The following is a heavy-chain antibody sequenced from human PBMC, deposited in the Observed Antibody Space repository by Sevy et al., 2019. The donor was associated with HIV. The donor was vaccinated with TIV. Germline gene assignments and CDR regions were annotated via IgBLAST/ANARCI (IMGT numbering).Heavy chain of an antibody. J-gene: IGHJ4*02. CDR1: GYTFTRYW. D-gene: IGHD3-22*01. Sequence: GESLKISCKASGYTFTRYWIGWVRQMPGKGLEWMGIIYPGDSTTRYSPTFQGQVTISADKSISTTYLQWSSLKASDTAMFYCARLFGRSGYYTPNYYFDSWGQGTLVTVSS. CDR2: IYPGDSTT. CDR3: ARLFGRSGYYTPNYYFDS. V-gene: IGHV5-51*01.